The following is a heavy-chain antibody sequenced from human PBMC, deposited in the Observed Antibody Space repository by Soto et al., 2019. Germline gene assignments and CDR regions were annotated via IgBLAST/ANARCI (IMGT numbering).Heavy chain of an antibody. CDR1: GYTLIELS. CDR3: ARDSFLVALTSSGP. Sequence: ASVKVSCKVSGYTLIELSVHWVRQAPGKGLEWMARFDPESGEAIYAQKFQGRVTMTEDTSTDTAYMELSSLRSEDTAVYYCARDSFLVALTSSGPWGQGTMVTVSS. J-gene: IGHJ5*02. V-gene: IGHV1-24*01. D-gene: IGHD2-21*02. CDR2: FDPESGEA.